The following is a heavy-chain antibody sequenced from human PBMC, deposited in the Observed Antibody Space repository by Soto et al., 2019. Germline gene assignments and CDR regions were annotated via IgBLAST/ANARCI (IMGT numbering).Heavy chain of an antibody. CDR1: GFTCNNYA. J-gene: IGHJ6*02. Sequence: EVQLLESGGGLVQPGGSLRLSCAASGFTCNNYAMSWVRQAPDKGLEWVSAISGRGGSTYYADSVKGRFTISRDNSKNTLFLQMNSLRAEDTAVYYCAKDSTVTTSLYSYYYGLDVWGQGTTVTVSS. CDR3: AKDSTVTTSLYSYYYGLDV. CDR2: ISGRGGST. D-gene: IGHD4-17*01. V-gene: IGHV3-23*01.